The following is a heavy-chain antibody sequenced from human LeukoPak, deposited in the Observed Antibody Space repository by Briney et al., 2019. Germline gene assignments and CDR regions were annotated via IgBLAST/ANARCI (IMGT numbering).Heavy chain of an antibody. Sequence: SETLSLTCTVSGGSLSNYYWSWIRQPPGKGLEWIGYMYYSGSPNYNPSLKSRVTMSVDTSKNQFSLKLNSVTAADTAVYYCARGGTYRGGADYWGQGTLVTVSS. CDR2: MYYSGSP. D-gene: IGHD4-11*01. V-gene: IGHV4-59*01. CDR1: GGSLSNYY. CDR3: ARGGTYRGGADY. J-gene: IGHJ4*02.